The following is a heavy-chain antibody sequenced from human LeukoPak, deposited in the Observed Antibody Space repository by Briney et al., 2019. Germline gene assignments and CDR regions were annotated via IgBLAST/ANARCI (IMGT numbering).Heavy chain of an antibody. D-gene: IGHD6-13*01. CDR1: GYTFTSYY. Sequence: ASVKVSCKASGYTFTSYYMHWVRQAPGQGLEWMGIINPSGGSTSYAQKFQGRVTMTRDTSTSTVYMELSSLRSEDTAVYYCARDYSVDLAAAREDWFDPWGQGTLVTVSS. CDR2: INPSGGST. V-gene: IGHV1-46*01. CDR3: ARDYSVDLAAAREDWFDP. J-gene: IGHJ5*02.